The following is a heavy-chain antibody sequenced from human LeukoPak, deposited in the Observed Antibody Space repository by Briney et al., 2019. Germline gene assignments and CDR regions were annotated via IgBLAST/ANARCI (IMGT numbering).Heavy chain of an antibody. CDR2: LYSGGST. Sequence: ETLSLTCAVYGGSFSGYYWSWIRQPPGKGLEWVSILYSGGSTYYADSVQGRFTISRDNSKNTLYLQMNSLRVEDTAVYYCASSPIVGAANFYYYMDVWGKGTTVTISS. CDR3: ASSPIVGAANFYYYMDV. D-gene: IGHD3-16*02. V-gene: IGHV3-66*01. CDR1: GGSFSGYY. J-gene: IGHJ6*03.